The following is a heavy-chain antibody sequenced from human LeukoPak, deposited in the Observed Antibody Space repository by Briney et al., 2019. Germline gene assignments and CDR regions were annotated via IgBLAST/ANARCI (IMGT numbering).Heavy chain of an antibody. CDR3: ARDNHDFWSGYGFDY. V-gene: IGHV4-59*12. CDR2: ISHSGGT. D-gene: IGHD3-3*01. J-gene: IGHJ4*02. CDR1: GGSISSYY. Sequence: SETLSLTCTVSGGSISSYYWSWIRQPPGQGLEWIGYISHSGGTNYNPSLMSRVTISVDTSKNQFSLRLSSVTAADTAVYYCARDNHDFWSGYGFDYWGQGTLVTVSS.